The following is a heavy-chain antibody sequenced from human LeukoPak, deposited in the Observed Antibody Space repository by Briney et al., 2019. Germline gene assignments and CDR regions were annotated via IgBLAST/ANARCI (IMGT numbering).Heavy chain of an antibody. J-gene: IGHJ5*02. D-gene: IGHD1-20*01. CDR2: VSTYNSET. Sequence: ASVKVSCKAYGYRFPSNGISWVRQAPGHDLEWVGWVSTYNSETNYALKFRGRVTMTPDTSTATAYMELRGLRSDDPAVYYCARDNWNEFDPWGQGTLVTVSS. CDR3: ARDNWNEFDP. CDR1: GYRFPSNG. V-gene: IGHV1-18*01.